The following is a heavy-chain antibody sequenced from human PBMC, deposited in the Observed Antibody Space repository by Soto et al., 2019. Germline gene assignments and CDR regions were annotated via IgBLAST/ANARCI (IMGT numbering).Heavy chain of an antibody. Sequence: SETLSLTCAVYGGSFSGYYWSWIRQPPGKGLDWIGEINHSGSTNYNPSLKSRVTISVDTSKNQFSLRSEDTAVYYCAREFLGSGSYNQGGLAYYYYYGMDVWGQGTTVTVSS. V-gene: IGHV4-34*01. J-gene: IGHJ6*02. CDR2: INHSGST. CDR3: AREFLGSGSYNQGGLAYYYYYGMDV. D-gene: IGHD3-10*01. CDR1: GGSFSGYY.